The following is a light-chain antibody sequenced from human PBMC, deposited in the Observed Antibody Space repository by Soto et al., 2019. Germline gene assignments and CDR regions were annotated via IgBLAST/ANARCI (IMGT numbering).Light chain of an antibody. J-gene: IGKJ1*01. CDR1: QSVSRNY. CDR2: GTS. Sequence: EIVLTQSPGTLSLCPGERATLSCRASQSVSRNYLAWYQQKPGQAPRLLIYGTSSRATGIPDRFTGSGSGTDFTLTISRLEPEDFAVYYCQQYGSSPWTFGQGTKVDIK. CDR3: QQYGSSPWT. V-gene: IGKV3-20*01.